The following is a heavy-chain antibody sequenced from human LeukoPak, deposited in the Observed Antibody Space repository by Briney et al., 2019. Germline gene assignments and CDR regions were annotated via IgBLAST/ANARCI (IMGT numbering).Heavy chain of an antibody. CDR2: IWYDGSNK. Sequence: QPGRSLRLSCAASGFTFSSYSMHWVRQAPGKGLEWVAVIWYDGSNKYYADSVKGRFTISRDNSKNTLYLQMNSLRAEDTAVYYCARDNSGWFDPWGQGTLVTVSS. D-gene: IGHD6-19*01. CDR1: GFTFSSYS. CDR3: ARDNSGWFDP. V-gene: IGHV3-33*01. J-gene: IGHJ5*02.